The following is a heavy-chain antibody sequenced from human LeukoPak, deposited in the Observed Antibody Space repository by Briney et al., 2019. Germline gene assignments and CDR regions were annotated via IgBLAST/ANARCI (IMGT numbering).Heavy chain of an antibody. CDR1: GFTFSSYW. CDR2: ISSSSSYI. J-gene: IGHJ4*02. D-gene: IGHD1-26*01. CDR3: ARILGFLGYFDY. Sequence: PGGSLRLSCAASGFTFSSYWMSWVRQAPGKGLEWVSSISSSSSYIYYADSVKGRFTISRDNAKNSLYLQMNSLRAEDTAVYYCARILGFLGYFDYWGQGTLVTVSS. V-gene: IGHV3-21*01.